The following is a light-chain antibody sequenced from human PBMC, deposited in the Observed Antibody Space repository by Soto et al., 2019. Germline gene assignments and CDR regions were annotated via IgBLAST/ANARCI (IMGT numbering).Light chain of an antibody. CDR1: SRDVGGYNS. V-gene: IGLV2-14*01. CDR3: TSYTNRYPYV. J-gene: IGLJ1*01. CDR2: NVS. Sequence: QSELTQPASVSGSPGQSITISCTGTSRDVGGYNSVAWYQQHPGEAPKLLIYNVSNRPSGVSNRFSGSKSGNTASLTISGLQAEDEADYYCTSYTNRYPYVFGTGTKVTVL.